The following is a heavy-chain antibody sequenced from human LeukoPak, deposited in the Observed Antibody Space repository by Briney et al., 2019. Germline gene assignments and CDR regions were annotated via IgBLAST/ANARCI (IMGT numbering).Heavy chain of an antibody. V-gene: IGHV1-69*01. D-gene: IGHD2-21*02. CDR2: IIPMTRTA. J-gene: IGHJ3*02. CDR1: GGTFSSYA. CDR3: VRDRGEVAAIGEGAFEI. Sequence: SVKVSCKASGGTFSSYAISWVRQAPGQGLEWMGGIIPMTRTANYAQKFQGRVTITADESTSTSYMELSRLRSDDTAVYYCVRDRGEVAAIGEGAFEIWGQGTMVAVSS.